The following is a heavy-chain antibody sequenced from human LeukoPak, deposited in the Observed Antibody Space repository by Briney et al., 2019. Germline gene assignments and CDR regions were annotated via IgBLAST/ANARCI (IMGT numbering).Heavy chain of an antibody. CDR3: ARDDAVY. V-gene: IGHV3-23*01. J-gene: IGHJ4*02. Sequence: SGGSLRLSCAGSGFTFSSHWIGWVRQAPGKGLEWVSAISGSGGSTYYADSVKGRFTISRDNSKNTLYLQMNSLRAEDTAVYYCARDDAVYWGQGTLVTVSS. CDR2: ISGSGGST. CDR1: GFTFSSHW.